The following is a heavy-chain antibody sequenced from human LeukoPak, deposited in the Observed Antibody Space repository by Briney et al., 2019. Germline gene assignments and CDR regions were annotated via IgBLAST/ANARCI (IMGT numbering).Heavy chain of an antibody. CDR1: GGSISSGGYS. D-gene: IGHD2-2*01. CDR3: AREIVVPANDAFDI. Sequence: SQTLSLTCTVSGGSISSGGYSWSWIRQHPGKGLEWIGYIYYSGSTYYNPSLKSRVTISVDTSKDQFSLKLSSVTAADTAVYYCAREIVVPANDAFDIWGQGTMVTVSS. CDR2: IYYSGST. J-gene: IGHJ3*02. V-gene: IGHV4-31*03.